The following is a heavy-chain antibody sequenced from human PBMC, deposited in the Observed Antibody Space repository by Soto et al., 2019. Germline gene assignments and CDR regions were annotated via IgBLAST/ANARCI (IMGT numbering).Heavy chain of an antibody. Sequence: ASVKVSCKTSGYTFSNYGITCVRQAPGQPLEWLGWISLYSDGTNYAQKFQGRGCMTTDTSTTTAYMELRSLRSDDTAVYYCARVVPGAEAWFGPWGQGTLVTVSS. J-gene: IGHJ5*02. V-gene: IGHV1-18*01. D-gene: IGHD2-2*01. CDR3: ARVVPGAEAWFGP. CDR1: GYTFSNYG. CDR2: ISLYSDGT.